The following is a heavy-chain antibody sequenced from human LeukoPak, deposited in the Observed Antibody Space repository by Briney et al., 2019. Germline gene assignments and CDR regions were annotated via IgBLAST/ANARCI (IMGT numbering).Heavy chain of an antibody. CDR1: GGTFSSYA. D-gene: IGHD3-10*01. V-gene: IGHV1-69*05. CDR3: ASGPVLRDDY. CDR2: IIPIFGTA. Sequence: SVKVSCKASGGTFSSYAISWVRQAPGQGLEWMGRIIPIFGTANYAQKFQGRVTITTDESTSTAYMELSSLKSEDTAVYYCASGPVLRDDYWGQGTLVTVSS. J-gene: IGHJ4*02.